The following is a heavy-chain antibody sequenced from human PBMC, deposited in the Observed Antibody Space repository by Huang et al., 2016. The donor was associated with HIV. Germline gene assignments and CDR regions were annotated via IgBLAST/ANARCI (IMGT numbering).Heavy chain of an antibody. D-gene: IGHD2-2*01. V-gene: IGHV1-2*02. J-gene: IGHJ4*02. CDR3: ARLGPKRYSTTWSGGYYFDY. CDR2: INPNSGGT. CDR1: GYTFTDYY. Sequence: QVQVVQSGAEVKKPGASVKVSCKASGYTFTDYYIHWVRQAPGQGLEWRGWINPNSGGTNSAQKFQDRVTMTRDTSISTAYMELSRLRSDDTAIYYCARLGPKRYSTTWSGGYYFDYWGQGTLVTVSS.